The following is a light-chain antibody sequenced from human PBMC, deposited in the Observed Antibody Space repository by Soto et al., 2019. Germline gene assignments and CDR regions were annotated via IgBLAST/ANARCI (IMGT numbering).Light chain of an antibody. CDR3: QQYNSYPT. CDR2: KAS. CDR1: QSISSW. V-gene: IGKV1-5*03. Sequence: DIQMTQSPSTLSASVGDRVTITCRASQSISSWLAWYQQKPGKAPKLLIYKASILESGVPSRFSGSGSGTEFTLTISSLQPDDFATYYCQQYNSYPTFGQGTRLEMK. J-gene: IGKJ5*01.